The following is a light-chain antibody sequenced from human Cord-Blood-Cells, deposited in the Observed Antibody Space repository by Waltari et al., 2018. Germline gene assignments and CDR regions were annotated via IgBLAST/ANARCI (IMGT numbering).Light chain of an antibody. CDR2: GSS. V-gene: IGKV3-20*01. J-gene: IGKJ4*01. CDR3: QEYGSSPLT. CDR1: QSVSRSY. Sequence: EIVLTQSPGTLSLSPGDRATLSCSASQSVSRSYLAWYQQKPGQAPMLLIYGSSSSATGSPNRFSGSGSGTDFTHTISRLEPEVCAVYYWQEYGSSPLTFGGGTKVEIK.